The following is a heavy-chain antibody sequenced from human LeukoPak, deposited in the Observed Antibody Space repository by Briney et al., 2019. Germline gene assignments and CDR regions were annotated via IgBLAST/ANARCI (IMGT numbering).Heavy chain of an antibody. D-gene: IGHD3-3*01. CDR3: AKDRSNGGRISIFMNV. V-gene: IGHV3-23*01. CDR1: GFTFSSYG. Sequence: GGSLRLSCAASGFTFSSYGMSWVRQAPGKGLEWVSAISGRGGSTYYADSVKGRFTISRDNSKNTLYLQMNSLRAEDTAVYYCAKDRSNGGRISIFMNVWGKGTTVTVS. J-gene: IGHJ6*03. CDR2: ISGRGGST.